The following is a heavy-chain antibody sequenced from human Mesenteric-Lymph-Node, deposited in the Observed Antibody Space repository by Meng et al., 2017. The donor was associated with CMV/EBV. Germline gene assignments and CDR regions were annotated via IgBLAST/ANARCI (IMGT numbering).Heavy chain of an antibody. D-gene: IGHD6-13*01. V-gene: IGHV1-18*01. Sequence: GDAFHTFGVSWVRQAPGQGLEWMAWIRPYNGNRNYAQRFQDRLTMTTDTSTGTAFMELRSLRSDDTAVYYCARDKLPIAAAGTTFDLWGQGTLVTVSS. CDR2: IRPYNGNR. CDR1: GDAFHTFG. CDR3: ARDKLPIAAAGTTFDL. J-gene: IGHJ5*02.